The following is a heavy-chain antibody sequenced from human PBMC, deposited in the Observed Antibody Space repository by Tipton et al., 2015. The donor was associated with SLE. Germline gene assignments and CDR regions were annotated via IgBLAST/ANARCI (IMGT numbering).Heavy chain of an antibody. CDR2: INHSGST. CDR3: ARRKFYYGSGSQGSYFDY. CDR1: GDSISSNKW. Sequence: TLSLTCTVSGDSISSNKWWSWVRQPPGKGLEWIGEINHSGSTNYNPSLKSRVTISVDTSKNQFSLKVSSVTAADTAVYYCARRKFYYGSGSQGSYFDYWGQGTLVSVSS. V-gene: IGHV4-4*02. J-gene: IGHJ4*02. D-gene: IGHD3-10*01.